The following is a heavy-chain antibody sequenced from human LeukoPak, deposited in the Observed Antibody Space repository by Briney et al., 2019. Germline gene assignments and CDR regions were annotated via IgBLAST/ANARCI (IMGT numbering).Heavy chain of an antibody. D-gene: IGHD2-2*02. Sequence: PGGSLRLFCAASGFTFSSYAMSWVRQAPGKGLEWVSGISGSGGNTYYADSVKGRFTISRDNSKNTLYLQMNSLRAEDTAVYYCARSTCSSTSCYRGYGMDVWGQGTTVTVSS. J-gene: IGHJ6*02. V-gene: IGHV3-23*01. CDR1: GFTFSSYA. CDR2: ISGSGGNT. CDR3: ARSTCSSTSCYRGYGMDV.